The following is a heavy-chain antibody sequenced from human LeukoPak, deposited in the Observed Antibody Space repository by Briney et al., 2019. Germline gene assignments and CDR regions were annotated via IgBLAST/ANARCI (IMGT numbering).Heavy chain of an antibody. V-gene: IGHV1-2*06. CDR1: GYTFTDYY. D-gene: IGHD4-17*01. Sequence: ASVKVSCKASGYTFTDYYMHWVRQAPGQGLEWMGRINPNNGGANYAQQFQGRVTMTRDTSITTAYMEVVRLTSDDTAVYYCARGSGYGDSPGLDWGQGTLVTVSS. J-gene: IGHJ4*02. CDR3: ARGSGYGDSPGLD. CDR2: INPNNGGA.